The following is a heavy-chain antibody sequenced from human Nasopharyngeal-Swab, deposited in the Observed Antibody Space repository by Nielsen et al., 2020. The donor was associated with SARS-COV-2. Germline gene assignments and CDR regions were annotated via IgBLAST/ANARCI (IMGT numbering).Heavy chain of an antibody. J-gene: IGHJ5*02. V-gene: IGHV3-33*01. Sequence: GESLKISCAASGFTFSSYGMHWVRQAPGKRLEWVAVIWYDGSNKYYADSVKGRFTISRDNSKNTLYLQMNSLRAEDTAVYYCARANYGSGSYLDNWFDPWGQGTLVTVSS. CDR1: GFTFSSYG. CDR2: IWYDGSNK. CDR3: ARANYGSGSYLDNWFDP. D-gene: IGHD3-10*01.